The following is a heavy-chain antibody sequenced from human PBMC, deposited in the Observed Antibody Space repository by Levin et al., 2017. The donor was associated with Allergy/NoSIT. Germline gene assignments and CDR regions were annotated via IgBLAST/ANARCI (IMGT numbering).Heavy chain of an antibody. V-gene: IGHV4-39*01. Sequence: RSQTLSLTCTVSGGSIRSSISYWGWIRQAPGKGLEWIGSIYNSGSTYYNPSLKSRVTTSVDTSKNQFSLKLSSVTAADTAVYYCARQCYDILTGYYNFDYWGQGTLVTVSS. CDR2: IYNSGST. CDR1: GGSIRSSISY. D-gene: IGHD3-9*01. CDR3: ARQCYDILTGYYNFDY. J-gene: IGHJ4*02.